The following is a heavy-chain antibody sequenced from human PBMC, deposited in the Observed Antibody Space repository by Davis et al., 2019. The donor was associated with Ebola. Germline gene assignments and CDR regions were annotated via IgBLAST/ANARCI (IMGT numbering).Heavy chain of an antibody. CDR3: ARGRLVPHSHYYYYLDV. CDR1: GGSFSGYY. CDR2: INHSGSA. D-gene: IGHD2-2*01. Sequence: SETLSLTCAVYGGSFSGYYWSWIRQPPGKGLEWIGEINHSGSANYNPSLKSRVTMSVDTSKNQFSLKLNSVTAADTAVYYCARGRLVPHSHYYYYLDVWGKGTTVTVSS. V-gene: IGHV4-34*01. J-gene: IGHJ6*03.